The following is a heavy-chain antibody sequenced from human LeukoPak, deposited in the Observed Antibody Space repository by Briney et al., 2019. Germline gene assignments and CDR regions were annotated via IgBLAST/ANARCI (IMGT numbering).Heavy chain of an antibody. J-gene: IGHJ3*02. Sequence: GGSLRLSCAASGFTFSTYWMHWVRQAPGKGLVWVSCINSDGSSPSYADSVKGRFTISRDNAKNTLYLQMNSLRAEDTAVYYCARELPRIGGQTDASDIWGQGTMVTVS. CDR1: GFTFSTYW. CDR2: INSDGSSP. D-gene: IGHD3-16*01. V-gene: IGHV3-74*01. CDR3: ARELPRIGGQTDASDI.